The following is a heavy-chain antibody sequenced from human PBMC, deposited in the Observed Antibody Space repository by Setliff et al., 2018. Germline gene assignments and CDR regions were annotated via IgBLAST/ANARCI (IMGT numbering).Heavy chain of an antibody. Sequence: SETLSLTCIVSGDSISGYFWSWIRQAPGKGLEWIGYIQKRGSTTTKYNPSLGSRISMSIDTSKNQFSLQLSSVSGGDTAVYYCARDQFSSGWYGPPESYFDCWGQGIQVTVSS. J-gene: IGHJ4*02. CDR3: ARDQFSSGWYGPPESYFDC. D-gene: IGHD6-19*01. CDR1: GDSISGYF. V-gene: IGHV4-59*01. CDR2: IQKRGSTTT.